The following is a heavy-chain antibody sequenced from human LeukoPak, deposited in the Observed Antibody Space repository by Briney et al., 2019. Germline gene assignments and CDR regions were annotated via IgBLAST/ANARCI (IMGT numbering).Heavy chain of an antibody. CDR2: ISGSGDST. CDR1: GFTFSSYA. J-gene: IGHJ4*02. CDR3: AKGSHLLVRGATNDY. Sequence: GGSLRLSCAASGFTFSSYAMTWVRQAPGKGLEWVSGISGSGDSTSYADSVKGRFTISRDNSKNTLYLQMNSLRAEDTALYYCAKGSHLLVRGATNDYWGQGTLVTVSS. V-gene: IGHV3-23*01. D-gene: IGHD3-10*01.